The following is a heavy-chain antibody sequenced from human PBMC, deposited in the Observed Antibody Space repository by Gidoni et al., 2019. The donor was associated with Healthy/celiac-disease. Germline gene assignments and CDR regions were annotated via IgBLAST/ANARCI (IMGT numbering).Heavy chain of an antibody. CDR3: AKDMNFWSGYYTAGALGGMDV. CDR1: GFTFDDYA. D-gene: IGHD3-3*01. Sequence: TASGFTFDDYAMHWVQPPGKGLEWVSGISWNSGSIGYADSVKGRFTISRDNAKNSLYLQMNSLRAEDTALYYCAKDMNFWSGYYTAGALGGMDVWGQGTTVTVSS. CDR2: ISWNSGSI. J-gene: IGHJ6*02. V-gene: IGHV3-9*01.